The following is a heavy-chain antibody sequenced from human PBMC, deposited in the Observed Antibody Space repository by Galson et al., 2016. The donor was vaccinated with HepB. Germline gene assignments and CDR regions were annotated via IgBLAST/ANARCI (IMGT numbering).Heavy chain of an antibody. J-gene: IGHJ1*01. D-gene: IGHD6-19*01. Sequence: SLRLSCAASGFAFSSYAMIWVRQAPGKKLEWVSSISGSGATTYYAGSVKGRFTVSRDNSTNTISLQMSSLRVDDTAMYYCARDRTPVAGGYFQFWGQGSLVSVPS. V-gene: IGHV3-23*01. CDR3: ARDRTPVAGGYFQF. CDR2: ISGSGATT. CDR1: GFAFSSYA.